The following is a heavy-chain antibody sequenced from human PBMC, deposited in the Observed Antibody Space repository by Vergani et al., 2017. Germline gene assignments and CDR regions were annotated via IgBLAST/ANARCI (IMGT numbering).Heavy chain of an antibody. J-gene: IGHJ3*02. CDR1: GFSLSTSGMC. D-gene: IGHD3-9*01. Sequence: QVTLRESGPALVKPTQTLTLTCTFSGFSLSTSGMCVSWIRQPPGKALEWLALIDWDDDKYYSTSLKTRLTISKDTSKNQVVLTMTNMDPVDTATYYCARITYDILTGYYRDAFDIWGQGTMVTVSS. CDR3: ARITYDILTGYYRDAFDI. CDR2: IDWDDDK. V-gene: IGHV2-70*01.